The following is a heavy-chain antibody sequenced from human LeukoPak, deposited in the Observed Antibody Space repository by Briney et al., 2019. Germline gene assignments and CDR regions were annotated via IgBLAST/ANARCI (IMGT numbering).Heavy chain of an antibody. CDR2: ISGNGDTT. D-gene: IGHD4/OR15-4a*01. V-gene: IGHV3-23*01. Sequence: GGSLRLSCAGSGFTFSNYAMSWVRQAPGKGLEWVSVISGNGDTTYYADSVKGRFTISRDNAKNSLYLQMNSLRAEDTAVYYCARDNGRTLTTFDYWGQGTLVTVPS. J-gene: IGHJ4*02. CDR3: ARDNGRTLTTFDY. CDR1: GFTFSNYA.